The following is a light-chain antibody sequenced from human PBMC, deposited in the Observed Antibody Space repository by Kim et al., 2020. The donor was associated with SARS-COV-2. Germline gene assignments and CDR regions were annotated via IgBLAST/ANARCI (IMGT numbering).Light chain of an antibody. CDR2: DAF. Sequence: PVTLSLSLGDRATLSCRASPGVTTYFSWYQQKRVQTRRLLIYDAFNRAPGIPARFSASGSGTDFPHTLSSLQPEAYAAYYFQQRHIWPITFG. CDR1: PGVTTY. J-gene: IGKJ5*01. CDR3: QQRHIWPIT. V-gene: IGKV3D-11*01.